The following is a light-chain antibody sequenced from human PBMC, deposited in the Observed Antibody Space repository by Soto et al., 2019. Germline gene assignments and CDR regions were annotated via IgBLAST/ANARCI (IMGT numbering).Light chain of an antibody. CDR1: QSISRW. V-gene: IGKV1-5*01. Sequence: DIQMTQSPSTLSASVGDRVTITCRASQSISRWLAWYQQKPGKAPKVMIHDASRLASGVPSRFNGSGSGTEFTLTISSLQPDDFATYYFQQSNGYFGQGTKLEIK. CDR3: QQSNGY. CDR2: DAS. J-gene: IGKJ2*01.